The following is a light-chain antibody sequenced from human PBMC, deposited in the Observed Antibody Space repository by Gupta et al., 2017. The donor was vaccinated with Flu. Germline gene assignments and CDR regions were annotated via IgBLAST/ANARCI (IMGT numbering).Light chain of an antibody. J-gene: IGLJ2*01. V-gene: IGLV1-44*01. CDR3: AAWDDSLNGVL. CDR1: SSNIGSKT. CDR2: NGD. Sequence: QSVLTQPPSASGTPGQRITISCSGGSSNIGSKTVNWYQQLPGTAPKLLIDNGDQRPSGVPDRFSGSKSGTSASLAISGLQSEDEAQYYCAAWDDSLNGVLFGGGTRLTVL.